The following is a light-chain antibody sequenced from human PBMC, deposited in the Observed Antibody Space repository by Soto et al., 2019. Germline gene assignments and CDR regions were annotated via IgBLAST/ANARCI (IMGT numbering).Light chain of an antibody. V-gene: IGKV3D-11*02. CDR3: QHRSNWLGT. J-gene: IGKJ3*01. Sequence: EIVLTQSPATLSLSPGERATLSCRASQSVGSFLAWYQQKSGQTPRLLIYDASNRATGIPARCSGSGPGTDFTLPISSLDPEDFAVYYCQHRSNWLGTFGPGTKVDIK. CDR1: QSVGSF. CDR2: DAS.